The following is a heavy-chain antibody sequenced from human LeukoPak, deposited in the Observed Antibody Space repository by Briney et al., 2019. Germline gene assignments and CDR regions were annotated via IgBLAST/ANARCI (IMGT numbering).Heavy chain of an antibody. D-gene: IGHD3-10*01. Sequence: PGGSLRLSCAASGFTFSSYSMNWVRQAPGKGLEWVSSISSSSSYIYYADSVKGGFTISRDNAKNSLYLQMTSLRAEDTAVYYCARGGRFTMVRGVTNWFDPWGQGTLVTVSS. V-gene: IGHV3-21*01. CDR1: GFTFSSYS. CDR2: ISSSSSYI. J-gene: IGHJ5*02. CDR3: ARGGRFTMVRGVTNWFDP.